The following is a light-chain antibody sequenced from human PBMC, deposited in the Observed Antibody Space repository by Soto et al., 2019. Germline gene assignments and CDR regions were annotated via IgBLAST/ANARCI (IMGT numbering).Light chain of an antibody. CDR2: GAS. Sequence: EIVMTQSPATLSVSPGERVTLSCGASESLSSNLAWYQQKPGQAPSLLMYGASTRATGIPARFSGSGSGTEFTLTISSLQSEDFAVYYCQQYNTWSSITFGQGTRLEIK. CDR3: QQYNTWSSIT. J-gene: IGKJ5*01. CDR1: ESLSSN. V-gene: IGKV3-15*01.